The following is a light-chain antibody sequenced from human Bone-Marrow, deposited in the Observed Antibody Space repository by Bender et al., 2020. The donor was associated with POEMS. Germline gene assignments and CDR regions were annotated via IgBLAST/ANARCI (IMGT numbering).Light chain of an antibody. V-gene: IGLV2-11*01. CDR2: DGI. J-gene: IGLJ2*01. Sequence: QSALTQPRSVSGSPGQSVTITCSGSSIGFYNYVSWYQQHPGKAPKLMLYDGIRRPPGVPDRFSGARTGDTASLIISALQTEDEADYYCCSCAGIYTDVLFGGGTKLTV. CDR3: CSCAGIYTDVL. CDR1: SIGFYNY.